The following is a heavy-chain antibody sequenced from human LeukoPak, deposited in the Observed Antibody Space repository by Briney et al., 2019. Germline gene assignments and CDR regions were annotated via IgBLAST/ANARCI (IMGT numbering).Heavy chain of an antibody. J-gene: IGHJ4*02. CDR2: INSDGSTT. CDR1: GFTFSSYW. V-gene: IGHV3-74*01. D-gene: IGHD3-22*01. CDR3: ARATYYYDSSGYRAIYYFDY. Sequence: PGGSLRLSCAASGFTFSSYWMHWVRPAPGEGLVWVSRINSDGSTTTYADSVKGRFTISRDNAKDTLYLQMTSLRAEDTAVYYCARATYYYDSSGYRAIYYFDYWGQGTLVTVSS.